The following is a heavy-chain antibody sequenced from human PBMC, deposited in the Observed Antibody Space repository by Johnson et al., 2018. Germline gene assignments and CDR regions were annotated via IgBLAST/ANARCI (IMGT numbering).Heavy chain of an antibody. CDR2: ISYDGNNK. Sequence: VQLVESGGGVVQPGRSLRLSCAASGFTFSSKAMHWVRQAPGKGLEWVAVISYDGNNKYYADSVKGRFTISGDNSKNTLYLQMNSLRGEDTAVYYCARGDSSGYIDDDAFDIWDQGTMVTVSS. J-gene: IGHJ3*02. D-gene: IGHD3-22*01. V-gene: IGHV3-30-3*01. CDR3: ARGDSSGYIDDDAFDI. CDR1: GFTFSSKA.